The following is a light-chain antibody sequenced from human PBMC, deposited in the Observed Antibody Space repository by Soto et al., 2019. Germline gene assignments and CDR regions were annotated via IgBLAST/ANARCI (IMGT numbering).Light chain of an antibody. CDR3: QQSFTSPLT. V-gene: IGKV1-39*01. CDR2: SAS. CDR1: QSISTS. J-gene: IGKJ4*01. Sequence: DIQMTQSPSSLSASVGDRVTLTCRASQSISTSLNWYQQTPGKAPKLLIYSASSLHSGVPSRFSGSGSGTDFTLTISSLHPEDFATYYCQQSFTSPLTFGGGTQVDIK.